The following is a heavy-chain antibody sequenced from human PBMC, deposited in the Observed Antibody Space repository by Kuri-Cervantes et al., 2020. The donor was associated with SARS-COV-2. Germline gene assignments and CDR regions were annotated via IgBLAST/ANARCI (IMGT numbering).Heavy chain of an antibody. CDR3: ARGLRVYYYYYGMDV. CDR2: IYYSGST. V-gene: IGHV4-59*12. Sequence: ESLKISCTVSGGSISSYYWSWIRQPPGKGLEWIGYIYYSGSTNYNPSLKSRVTISVDTSKNQFYLKLSSVTAADTAVYYCARGLRVYYYYYGMDVWGQGTTVTVSS. J-gene: IGHJ6*02. D-gene: IGHD3-16*01. CDR1: GGSISSYY.